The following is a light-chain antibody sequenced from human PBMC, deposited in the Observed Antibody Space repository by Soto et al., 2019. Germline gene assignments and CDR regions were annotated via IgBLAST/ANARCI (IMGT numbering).Light chain of an antibody. CDR2: KAS. Sequence: VLTQSPLSLPVTLGQPASISCRSSQSLVYRDGNVSLNWFHQRPGQSPRRLIYKASTRDSGVPDRFSGSVSATDFTMSISRVEADDAGVYYCIQGISLRFGTGTRVEI. CDR1: QSLVYRDGNVS. CDR3: IQGISLR. V-gene: IGKV2-30*01. J-gene: IGKJ4*02.